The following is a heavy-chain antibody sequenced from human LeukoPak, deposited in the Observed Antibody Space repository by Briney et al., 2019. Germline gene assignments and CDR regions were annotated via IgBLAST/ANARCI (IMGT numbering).Heavy chain of an antibody. D-gene: IGHD1-26*01. Sequence: SETLSLTCTVSGGSLSGYYWSWIRQPPGKGLEWVGYIYYSGSTNYNPSLKSRVTISVDTSKNQFSLKVSSVTAADTAVYYCARVRPNHWETDSDYWGQGTLVTVSS. J-gene: IGHJ4*02. CDR1: GGSLSGYY. CDR3: ARVRPNHWETDSDY. V-gene: IGHV4-59*01. CDR2: IYYSGST.